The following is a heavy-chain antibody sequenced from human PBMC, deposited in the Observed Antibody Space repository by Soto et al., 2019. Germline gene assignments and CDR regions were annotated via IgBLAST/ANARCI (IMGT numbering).Heavy chain of an antibody. CDR2: IYYSGST. V-gene: IGHV4-59*01. D-gene: IGHD6-13*01. CDR3: ARSRGVAAAGTNLDY. CDR1: GGSISSYY. J-gene: IGHJ4*02. Sequence: PSETLSLTCTVSGGSISSYYWSWIRQPPGKGLEWIGYIYYSGSTNYNPSLKSRVTISVDTSKNQFSLKLSSVTAADTAVYYCARSRGVAAAGTNLDYWGQGTLVTVSS.